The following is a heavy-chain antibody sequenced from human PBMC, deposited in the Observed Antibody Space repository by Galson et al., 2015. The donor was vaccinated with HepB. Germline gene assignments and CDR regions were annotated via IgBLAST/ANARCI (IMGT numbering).Heavy chain of an antibody. CDR1: GYTFSTYY. J-gene: IGHJ3*02. CDR2: INPNSGGT. V-gene: IGHV1-2*04. D-gene: IGHD2/OR15-2a*01. Sequence: SVKVSCKASGYTFSTYYMHWVRQAPGQGLEWMGWINPNSGGTKYAQKFQGWVTMTRDTSISTVYMELSRLKSDDTAVYYCARDFYERSRGAFDIWGQGTLVIVSS. CDR3: ARDFYERSRGAFDI.